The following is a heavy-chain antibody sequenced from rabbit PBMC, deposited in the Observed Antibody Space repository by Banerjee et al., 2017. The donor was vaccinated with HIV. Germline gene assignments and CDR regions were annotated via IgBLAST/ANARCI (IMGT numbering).Heavy chain of an antibody. V-gene: IGHV1S45*01. D-gene: IGHD1-1*01. J-gene: IGHJ6*01. CDR2: IYTGSGST. Sequence: QEQLVESGGDLVQPEGSLTLTCTASGIDFSSYYYMCWVRQAPGKGLEWIGCIYTGSGSTYYASWAKGRFTISKTSSTTVTLQMTSLTVADTATYFCARGANAVGYYIQLWGPGTLVTVS. CDR3: ARGANAVGYYIQL. CDR1: GIDFSSYYY.